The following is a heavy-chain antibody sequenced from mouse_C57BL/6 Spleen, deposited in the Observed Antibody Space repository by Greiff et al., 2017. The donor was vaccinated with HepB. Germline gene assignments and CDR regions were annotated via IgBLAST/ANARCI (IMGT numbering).Heavy chain of an antibody. CDR3: ARDLHYYEPGIAMDY. CDR1: GYSITSGYY. J-gene: IGHJ4*01. CDR2: ISYDGSN. V-gene: IGHV3-6*01. D-gene: IGHD1-2*01. Sequence: VQLQQSGPGLVKPSQSLSLTCSVTGYSITSGYYWNWIRQFPGNKLEWMGYISYDGSNNYNPSLKNRISITRDTSKNQVFLKLNSVTTEDTATYYCARDLHYYEPGIAMDYWGQGTSVTVSS.